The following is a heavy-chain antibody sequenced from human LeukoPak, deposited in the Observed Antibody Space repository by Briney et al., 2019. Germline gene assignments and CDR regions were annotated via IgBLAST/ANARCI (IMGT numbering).Heavy chain of an antibody. CDR2: IIPILGIA. D-gene: IGHD6-13*01. CDR3: ARDPGASSSWSDY. Sequence: SVKVSCKASGGTFISYAISWVRQAPGQGLEWMGRIIPILGIANYAQKFQGRVTITADKSTSTAYMELSSLRSEDTAVYYCARDPGASSSWSDYWGQGTLVTVSS. V-gene: IGHV1-69*04. J-gene: IGHJ4*02. CDR1: GGTFISYA.